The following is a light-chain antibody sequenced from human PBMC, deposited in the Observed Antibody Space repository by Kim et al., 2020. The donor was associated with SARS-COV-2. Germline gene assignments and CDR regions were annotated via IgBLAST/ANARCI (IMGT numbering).Light chain of an antibody. CDR3: QSADSSGTYQV. Sequence: PEQKASTTCAGNALPKRYAYWYQQKPGQAPVPVLYKDSERPAGLPERFSGSSSGTAVTFTISGVQAEDEADYYCQSADSSGTYQVFGGGTQLTVL. V-gene: IGLV3-25*03. J-gene: IGLJ3*02. CDR2: KDS. CDR1: ALPKRY.